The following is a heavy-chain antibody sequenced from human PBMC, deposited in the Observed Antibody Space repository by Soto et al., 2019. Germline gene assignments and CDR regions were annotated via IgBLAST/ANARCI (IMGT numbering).Heavy chain of an antibody. J-gene: IGHJ4*02. CDR1: GYSITSGFY. CDR2: ISYSVKT. Sequence: PSETLSLTCGVSGYSITSGFYWGWVRQSPGKGLEWIGSISYSVKTFYNPSLASRLSIAVDTSMNQFSLRLTSVTAADTALYYCTRGAGAPWVRFDSWGQGTLVTVSS. D-gene: IGHD3-22*01. CDR3: TRGAGAPWVRFDS. V-gene: IGHV4-38-2*01.